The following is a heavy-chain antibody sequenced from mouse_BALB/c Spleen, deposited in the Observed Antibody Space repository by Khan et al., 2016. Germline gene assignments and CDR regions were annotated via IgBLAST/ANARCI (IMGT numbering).Heavy chain of an antibody. J-gene: IGHJ2*01. CDR1: GFNIKDTH. CDR2: IDPANVNT. V-gene: IGHV14-3*02. CDR3: TREGYYPY. D-gene: IGHD2-3*01. Sequence: VQLKQSGAELVKPGASVKLSCTASGFNIKDTHMHWVKQRPEQGLEWIGRIDPANVNTKYDPKFQGKATITADTSSNTAYLQLSSLTSEDTAVYYCTREGYYPYWGQGTTLTVSS.